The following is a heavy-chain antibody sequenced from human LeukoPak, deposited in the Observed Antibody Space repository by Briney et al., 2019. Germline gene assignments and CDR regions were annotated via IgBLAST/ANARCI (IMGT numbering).Heavy chain of an antibody. CDR3: ARDRRDYDSSGYHSPFDY. CDR1: GGTFSSYA. J-gene: IGHJ4*02. CDR2: IIPIFGAA. D-gene: IGHD3-22*01. Sequence: GASVKVSCKDSGGTFSSYAISWVRQAPGQGLEWMGGIIPIFGAANYAQKFQGRVTITADESTSTAYMELSSLRSEDTAVYYCARDRRDYDSSGYHSPFDYWGQGTLVTVSS. V-gene: IGHV1-69*13.